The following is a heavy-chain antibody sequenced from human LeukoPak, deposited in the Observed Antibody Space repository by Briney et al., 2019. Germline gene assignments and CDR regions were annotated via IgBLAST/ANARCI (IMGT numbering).Heavy chain of an antibody. D-gene: IGHD2-15*01. V-gene: IGHV1-2*02. CDR3: ARVTAPRDIVVVVAASPPTFFDY. CDR2: INPNSGGT. Sequence: ASVEVSCKASGYTYTGYYMHWVRQAPGQGLEWMGWINPNSGGTNYAQKFQGRVTMTRDTSISTAYMELSRLRSDDTAVYYCARVTAPRDIVVVVAASPPTFFDYWGQGTLVTVSS. CDR1: GYTYTGYY. J-gene: IGHJ4*02.